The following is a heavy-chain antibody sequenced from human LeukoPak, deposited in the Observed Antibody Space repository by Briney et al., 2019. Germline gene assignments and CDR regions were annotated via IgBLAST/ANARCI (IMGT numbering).Heavy chain of an antibody. V-gene: IGHV3-23*01. Sequence: GGSLRLSCAASGFTFSSYAMSWVRQAPGKGLEWVSAISGSGGSTYYVDSVKGRFTISRDNSKNTLYLQMNSLRAEDTAVYYCARARMSEPPNFDYWGQGTLVTVSS. CDR1: GFTFSSYA. D-gene: IGHD1-14*01. CDR3: ARARMSEPPNFDY. J-gene: IGHJ4*02. CDR2: ISGSGGST.